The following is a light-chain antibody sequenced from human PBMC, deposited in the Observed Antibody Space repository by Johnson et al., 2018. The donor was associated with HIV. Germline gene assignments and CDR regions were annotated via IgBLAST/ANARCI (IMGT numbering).Light chain of an antibody. CDR3: GTWDSSLSAVYV. Sequence: VLTQPPSVSAAPGQKVTISCSGSTSKIGNNYVSWYQHLPGAAPKLLIYDNNKRPSGIPDRFSGSKSGTSATLGITGLQTGDEADYYCGTWDSSLSAVYVFGTGTKVTVL. CDR1: TSKIGNNY. J-gene: IGLJ1*01. CDR2: DNN. V-gene: IGLV1-51*01.